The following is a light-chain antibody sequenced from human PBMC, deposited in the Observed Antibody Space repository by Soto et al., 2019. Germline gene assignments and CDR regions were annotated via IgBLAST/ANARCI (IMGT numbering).Light chain of an antibody. J-gene: IGKJ3*01. V-gene: IGKV1-33*01. CDR3: QQYDNRPFT. Sequence: DIQMTQSPSSLSASVGDRVSFTCQASQDISKFLNWYQHKPGQAPSLLIYDASKSQFGVPSRFSGRGSGTDFTFTISSLQPEDKATYYCQQYDNRPFTFGPGTKVDVK. CDR2: DAS. CDR1: QDISKF.